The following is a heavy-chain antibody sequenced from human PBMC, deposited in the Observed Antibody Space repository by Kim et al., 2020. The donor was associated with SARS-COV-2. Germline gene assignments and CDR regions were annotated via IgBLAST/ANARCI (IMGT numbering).Heavy chain of an antibody. V-gene: IGHV4-34*01. CDR3: ARFGNSSSWHYYFDY. Sequence: ALKSRVTISVDTSKNQFSLKRSSVTAADTAVYYCARFGNSSSWHYYFDYWGQGTLVTVSS. J-gene: IGHJ4*02. D-gene: IGHD6-13*01.